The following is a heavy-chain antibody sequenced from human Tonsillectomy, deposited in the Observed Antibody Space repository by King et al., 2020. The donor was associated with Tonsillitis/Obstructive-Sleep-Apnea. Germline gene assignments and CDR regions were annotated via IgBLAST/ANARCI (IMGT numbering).Heavy chain of an antibody. CDR2: INPKSGGT. J-gene: IGHJ4*02. CDR1: GYTFSGKY. V-gene: IGHV1-2*02. D-gene: IGHD5-12*01. CDR3: ATETASGWATTRPFDY. Sequence: VQLVESGAEVKKPGASVKVSCKASGYTFSGKYIHWVRQAPGQGLEWMGWINPKSGGTNYAQKFQGRVTVTRDTPIATAYMELTRLTSGDTAIYYCATETASGWATTRPFDYWGQGTLVTVSS.